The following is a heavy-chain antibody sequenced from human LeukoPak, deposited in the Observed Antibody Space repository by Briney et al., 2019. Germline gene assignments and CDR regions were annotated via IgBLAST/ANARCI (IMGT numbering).Heavy chain of an antibody. CDR3: ARDQDIVVVPAAPDY. CDR2: IWYDGSNK. Sequence: GSLRLSCAASGFTFSSYGMHWVRQAPGKGLEWGAVIWYDGSNKYYADSVKGRFTISRDNSKNTLYLQMNSLRAEDTAVYYCARDQDIVVVPAAPDYWGQGTLVTVSS. CDR1: GFTFSSYG. V-gene: IGHV3-33*01. D-gene: IGHD2-2*01. J-gene: IGHJ4*02.